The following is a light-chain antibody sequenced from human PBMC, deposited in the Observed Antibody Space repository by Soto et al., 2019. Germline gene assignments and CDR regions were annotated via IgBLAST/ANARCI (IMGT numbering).Light chain of an antibody. CDR1: QSVSNS. CDR2: DVS. Sequence: EIVLTQSPATLSLSPGERVTLSCRASQSVSNSLAWYQQKPGQPPRLLIYDVSNRATGIPARFSGSGSGTDFTLTITSLEPEDFAVYFCHQRYNWPRVTIGQGTQLEIK. V-gene: IGKV3-11*01. CDR3: HQRYNWPRVT. J-gene: IGKJ5*01.